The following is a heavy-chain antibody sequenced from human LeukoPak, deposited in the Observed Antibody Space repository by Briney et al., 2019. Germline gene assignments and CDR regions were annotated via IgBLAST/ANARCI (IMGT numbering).Heavy chain of an antibody. D-gene: IGHD6-19*01. J-gene: IGHJ4*02. V-gene: IGHV3-64*01. CDR1: GCTCRSYT. CDR3: ARAVAGTFHFDY. CDR2: IRRKGGNT. Sequence: PGGALRLSYVASGCTCRSYTMHLGGQAPGNGLEYVSAIRRKGGNTDYANSVKGSFTISSDNYKTTLYLQMCSLRAEDMAVYYCARAVAGTFHFDYWGQGTLVTVSS.